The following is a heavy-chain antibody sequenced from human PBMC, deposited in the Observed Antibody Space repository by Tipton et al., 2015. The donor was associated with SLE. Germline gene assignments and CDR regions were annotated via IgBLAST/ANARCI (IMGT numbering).Heavy chain of an antibody. CDR3: ARGPGGFTYDYWFDF. CDR2: MWYDGNDK. CDR1: GFTFSAYW. V-gene: IGHV3-33*08. D-gene: IGHD3/OR15-3a*01. J-gene: IGHJ4*02. Sequence: SLRLSCATSGFTFSAYWMSWVRQAPGKGLEWVALMWYDGNDKYYAESVKGRFTISRDNSKNTLYLQIISLRAEDTAVYYCARGPGGFTYDYWFDFWGQGTLVTDSS.